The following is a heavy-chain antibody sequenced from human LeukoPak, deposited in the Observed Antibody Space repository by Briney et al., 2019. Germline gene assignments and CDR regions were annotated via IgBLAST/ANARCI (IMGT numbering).Heavy chain of an antibody. V-gene: IGHV3-48*01. CDR3: ARDVYYGSGSPRLDY. J-gene: IGHJ4*02. CDR1: GFTFSTYG. CDR2: MSRSGDII. D-gene: IGHD3-10*01. Sequence: GGSLRLSCAASGFTFSTYGMHWVRQVPGKGLESVSYMSRSGDIIYYADSVKGRFTISRDNAKNSLYLQMNSLRAEDTAVYYCARDVYYGSGSPRLDYWGQGTLVTVSS.